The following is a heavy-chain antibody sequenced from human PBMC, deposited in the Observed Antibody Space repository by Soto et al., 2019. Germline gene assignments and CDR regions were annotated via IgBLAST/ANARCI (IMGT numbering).Heavy chain of an antibody. J-gene: IGHJ5*02. CDR3: ARGAWDYRNIWDES. CDR1: GYTFSTYG. D-gene: IGHD4-4*01. V-gene: IGHV1-18*04. Sequence: QVQLVQSGVGVKKPGASVRVSCKASGYTFSTYGLSWVRQAPGQGLEWMGWISPYNGNTNFAQQFQGRVTLTTDTSTSTAYMDLRSRPANGTGMYSWARGAWDYRNIWDESLGQATLVTVSS. CDR2: ISPYNGNT.